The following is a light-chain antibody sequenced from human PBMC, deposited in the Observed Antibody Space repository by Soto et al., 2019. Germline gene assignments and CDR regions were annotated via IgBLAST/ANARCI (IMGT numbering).Light chain of an antibody. CDR3: QQYCSSRRMYT. J-gene: IGKJ2*01. CDR1: QSVSSSY. Sequence: EIVLTQSPGTLSLSPGERATLSCRASQSVSSSYLAGYQQKPGQAPRLLIYGASSRATGMPDRFSGSGSGTDFALTVSRLETEGFAVHYCQQYCSSRRMYTLGQGTGLEIK. V-gene: IGKV3-20*01. CDR2: GAS.